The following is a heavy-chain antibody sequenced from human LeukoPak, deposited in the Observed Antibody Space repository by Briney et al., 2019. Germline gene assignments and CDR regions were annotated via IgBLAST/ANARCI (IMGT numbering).Heavy chain of an antibody. CDR2: IKQDGSEK. CDR3: ARDFQLLWFGEYFFDY. CDR1: GFTFSSYW. V-gene: IGHV3-7*01. Sequence: PGGSLRLSCAASGFTFSSYWMSWVRQAPGKGLEWVANIKQDGSEKYYVDSVKGRFTISRDNAKNSLYLQMNSLRADDTAVYYCARDFQLLWFGEYFFDYWGQGTLVTVSS. J-gene: IGHJ4*02. D-gene: IGHD3-10*01.